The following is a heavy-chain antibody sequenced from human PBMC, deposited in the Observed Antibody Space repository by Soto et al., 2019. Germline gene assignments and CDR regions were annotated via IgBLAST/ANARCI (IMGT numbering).Heavy chain of an antibody. D-gene: IGHD6-19*01. J-gene: IGHJ4*02. CDR2: IYYSGNT. CDR1: GGSISSSSYY. Sequence: QLQLQESGPGLVKPSETLSLTCTVSGGSISSSSYYWGWIRQPPGKGLEWIGSIYYSGNTYYNPSVKSRVIISVETSKNHLSQKLSSVTAADTAVYYCATLSSGWYRYFDYWGQGTLVTVSS. V-gene: IGHV4-39*01. CDR3: ATLSSGWYRYFDY.